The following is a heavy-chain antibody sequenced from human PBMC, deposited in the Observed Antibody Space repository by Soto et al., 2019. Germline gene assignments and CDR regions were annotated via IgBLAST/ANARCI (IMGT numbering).Heavy chain of an antibody. CDR3: ARDRSSSYYYGMDV. V-gene: IGHV3-21*01. D-gene: IGHD6-6*01. CDR1: GFTFSSYS. CDR2: ISSGSSYI. J-gene: IGHJ6*02. Sequence: GGALRLSCAASGFTFSSYSMNWVRQAPGKGLEWVSSISSGSSYIYYADSVKGRFTISRDNAKNSLYLQMNSLRAEDTAVYYCARDRSSSYYYGMDVWGQGTTVTVSS.